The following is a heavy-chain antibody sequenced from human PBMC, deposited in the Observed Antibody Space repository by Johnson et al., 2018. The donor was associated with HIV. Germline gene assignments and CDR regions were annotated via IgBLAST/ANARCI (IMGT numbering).Heavy chain of an antibody. V-gene: IGHV3-30*18. CDR1: GFTFSSYG. D-gene: IGHD6-19*01. Sequence: VQLVESGGGVVQPGRSLRLSCEASGFTFSSYGMHWVRQAPGKGLEWVAVISYDGSNKYYADSVKGRFTISRDNSKNTLYLQMNSLRAEDTAVYYCAKDMEVSPGTARAVGGSFDIWGQGTMVTVSS. CDR3: AKDMEVSPGTARAVGGSFDI. CDR2: ISYDGSNK. J-gene: IGHJ3*02.